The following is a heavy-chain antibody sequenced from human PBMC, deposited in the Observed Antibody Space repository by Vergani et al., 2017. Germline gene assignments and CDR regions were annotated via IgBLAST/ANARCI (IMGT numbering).Heavy chain of an antibody. Sequence: QVQLQESGPGLVKPSETLSLTCTVSGGSISSYYWSWIRQPPGKGLEWIGYIYYSGSTNYNPSLKSRVTISVDTSKNQFSLKLSSVTAADTAVYYCARRRIAAAVTNNWFDPWGQGTLVTVSS. V-gene: IGHV4-59*08. CDR3: ARRRIAAAVTNNWFDP. D-gene: IGHD6-13*01. CDR1: GGSISSYY. J-gene: IGHJ5*02. CDR2: IYYSGST.